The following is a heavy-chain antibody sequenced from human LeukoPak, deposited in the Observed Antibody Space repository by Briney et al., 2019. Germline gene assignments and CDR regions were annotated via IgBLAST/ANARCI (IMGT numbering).Heavy chain of an antibody. V-gene: IGHV1-2*02. CDR2: INPNSGGT. CDR3: ARECRSGTNTYYDFWSGYYIYYYMDV. D-gene: IGHD3-3*01. J-gene: IGHJ6*03. CDR1: GYTFTGYY. Sequence: ASVKVSCKASGYTFTGYYMHWVRQAPGQGLEWMGWINPNSGGTNYAQKFQGRVTMTRDTSISTAYMELSRLRPDDTAVYYRARECRSGTNTYYDFWSGYYIYYYMDVWGKGTTVTVSS.